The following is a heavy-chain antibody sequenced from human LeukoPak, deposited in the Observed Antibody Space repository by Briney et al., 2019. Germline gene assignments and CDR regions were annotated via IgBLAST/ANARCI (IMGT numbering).Heavy chain of an antibody. Sequence: SCKASGGTFSSYAISWVRQAPGKGLEWVSAISGSGGSTYYADSVKGRFTISRDNSKNTLYLQMNSLRAEDTAVCYCANCGFGELYGYYYYGMDVWGKGTTVTVSS. CDR1: GGTFSSYA. V-gene: IGHV3-23*01. J-gene: IGHJ6*04. D-gene: IGHD3-10*01. CDR3: ANCGFGELYGYYYYGMDV. CDR2: ISGSGGST.